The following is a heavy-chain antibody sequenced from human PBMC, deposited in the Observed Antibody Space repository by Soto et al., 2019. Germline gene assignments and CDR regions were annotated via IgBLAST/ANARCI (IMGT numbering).Heavy chain of an antibody. CDR3: ARGRTTLVY. V-gene: IGHV4-39*01. D-gene: IGHD1-7*01. Sequence: SETLSLTCTVSGGSISSSSYYWGWIRQPPGKGLEWIGSIYYSGSTYYNPSLKSRVTISVDTSKNQFSLKLSSVTAADTAVYYCARGRTTLVYWGQGTLVTVSS. CDR1: GGSISSSSYY. J-gene: IGHJ4*02. CDR2: IYYSGST.